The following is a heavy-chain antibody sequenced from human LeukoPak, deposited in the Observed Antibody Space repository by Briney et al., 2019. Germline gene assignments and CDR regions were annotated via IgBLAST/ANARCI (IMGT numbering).Heavy chain of an antibody. CDR2: IRYDGSNK. J-gene: IGHJ4*02. CDR1: GFTFSSYG. Sequence: GGSLRLSCAASGFTFSSYGMHWVRQAPGKGLEWVAFIRYDGSNKYYADSVKGRFTISRDNSKNTLYLQMNSLRAEDTAVYYCAKDPYGDYGTFDYWGQGTLVTVSS. D-gene: IGHD4-17*01. V-gene: IGHV3-30*02. CDR3: AKDPYGDYGTFDY.